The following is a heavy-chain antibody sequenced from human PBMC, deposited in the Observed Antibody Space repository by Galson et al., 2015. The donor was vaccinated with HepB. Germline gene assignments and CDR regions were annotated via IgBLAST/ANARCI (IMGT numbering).Heavy chain of an antibody. V-gene: IGHV3-7*01. D-gene: IGHD2-8*01. CDR2: IKQDGSEK. J-gene: IGHJ4*02. CDR3: ARGLPPPRYCTNGVCYFDY. Sequence: SLRLSCAASGFTFSSYWMSWVRQAPGKGLEWVANIKQDGSEKYYVDSVKGRFTISRDNAKNSLYLQMNSLRAEDTAVYYCARGLPPPRYCTNGVCYFDYWGQGTLVTVSS. CDR1: GFTFSSYW.